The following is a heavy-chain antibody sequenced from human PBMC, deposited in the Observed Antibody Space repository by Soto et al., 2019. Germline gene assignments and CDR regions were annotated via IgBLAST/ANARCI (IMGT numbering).Heavy chain of an antibody. J-gene: IGHJ6*02. V-gene: IGHV4-59*01. CDR3: ARERYYGMDV. CDR1: GGSISSYY. CDR2: IYYSGST. Sequence: SETLSLTCTVSGGSISSYYWSWIRQPPGKGLEWIGYIYYSGSTNYNPSLKSRVTISVDTSRNQFSLKLSSVTAADTAVYYCARERYYGMDVWGQGTTVTVSS.